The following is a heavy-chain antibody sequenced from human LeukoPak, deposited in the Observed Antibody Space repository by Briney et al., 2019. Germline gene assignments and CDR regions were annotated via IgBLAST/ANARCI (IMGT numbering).Heavy chain of an antibody. D-gene: IGHD3-9*01. CDR1: GFTFGDYA. V-gene: IGHV3-49*04. Sequence: GGSLRLSCTASGFTFGDYAMSWVRQAPGKGLEWVGFIRSKAYGGTTEYAASVKGRFTISRGDSKSIAYLQMNSLKTEDTAVYYCTRAGLTYYDILTGYYFDYWGQGTLVTVSS. CDR2: IRSKAYGGTT. J-gene: IGHJ4*02. CDR3: TRAGLTYYDILTGYYFDY.